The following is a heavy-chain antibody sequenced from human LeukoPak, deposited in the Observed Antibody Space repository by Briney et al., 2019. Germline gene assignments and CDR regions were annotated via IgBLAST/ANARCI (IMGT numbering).Heavy chain of an antibody. CDR3: ARRRYYDGSGYLE. V-gene: IGHV4-39*01. J-gene: IGHJ1*01. Sequence: SETLSLTCSVSGDSFSRSDSYWHWIRQRPGKGLEWIGTIYYTGRTYYSPSLKSRVTMSVDPSNNQFSLNLRSVTAADTALYYCARRRYYDGSGYLEWGQGTLLSVSS. CDR1: GDSFSRSDSY. D-gene: IGHD3-22*01. CDR2: IYYTGRT.